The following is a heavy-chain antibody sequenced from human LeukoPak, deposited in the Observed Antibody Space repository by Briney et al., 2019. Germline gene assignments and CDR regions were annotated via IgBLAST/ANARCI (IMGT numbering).Heavy chain of an antibody. CDR2: IYYSGST. V-gene: IGHV4-39*07. J-gene: IGHJ5*02. CDR3: ARDRVRGVNNWFDP. Sequence: SETLSLTCNVSGVSISSSSYYWGWIRQPPGKGLEWIGSIYYSGSTYYNPSLKSRVTISVDTSKNQFSLKLSSVTAADTAVYYCARDRVRGVNNWFDPWGQGTLVTVSS. D-gene: IGHD3-10*01. CDR1: GVSISSSSYY.